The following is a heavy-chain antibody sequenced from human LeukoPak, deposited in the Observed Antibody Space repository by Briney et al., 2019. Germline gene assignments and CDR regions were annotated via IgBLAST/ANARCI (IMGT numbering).Heavy chain of an antibody. V-gene: IGHV4-61*02. CDR1: GGSISSGSYY. D-gene: IGHD2-15*01. Sequence: SETLSLTCTVSGGSISSGSYYWSWIRQPAGKGLEWIGRIYTSGSTNYNPSLKSRVTISVDTSKNQFSLKLSSVTAADAAVYYCARVVVAATGGATDAFDIWGQGTMVTVSS. J-gene: IGHJ3*02. CDR3: ARVVVAATGGATDAFDI. CDR2: IYTSGST.